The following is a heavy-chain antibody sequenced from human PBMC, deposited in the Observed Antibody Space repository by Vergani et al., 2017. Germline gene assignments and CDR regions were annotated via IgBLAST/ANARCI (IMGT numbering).Heavy chain of an antibody. CDR1: GYSLTELT. CDR3: ARDLGIASSQRPL. J-gene: IGHJ4*02. V-gene: IGHV1-24*01. Sequence: QVQLVQSGSEVRKPGASVKVSCQVSGYSLTELTIHWVRQAPGKGLEWMGGFDPEHGEVTFAHHIQGRVTMTEDRSTDTAYMELSSLRSEDTAVYYCARDLGIASSQRPLWGQGTLVTVSS. CDR2: FDPEHGEV. D-gene: IGHD6-13*01.